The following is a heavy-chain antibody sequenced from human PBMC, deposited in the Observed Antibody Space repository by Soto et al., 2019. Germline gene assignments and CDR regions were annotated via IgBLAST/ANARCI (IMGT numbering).Heavy chain of an antibody. CDR3: ARGWGYDYYYYYGMDV. CDR2: ISSSSSYI. CDR1: GFTFSSYS. V-gene: IGHV3-21*01. J-gene: IGHJ6*02. Sequence: SLRLSCAASGFTFSSYSMNWVRQAPGKGLEWVSSISSSSSYIYYADSVKGRFTISRDNAKNSLYLQMNSLRAEDTAVYYCARGWGYDYYYYYGMDVWGQGTTVTVSS. D-gene: IGHD5-12*01.